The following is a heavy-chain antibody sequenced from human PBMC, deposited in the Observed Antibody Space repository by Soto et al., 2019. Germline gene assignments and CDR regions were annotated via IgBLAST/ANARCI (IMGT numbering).Heavy chain of an antibody. CDR1: GGSISSDSYY. D-gene: IGHD2-8*02. CDR3: ARDKITGLFDY. CDR2: ISYSGST. J-gene: IGHJ4*02. Sequence: SETLSLTCTVSGGSISSDSYYWGWIRQSPEKGLEWIASISYSGSTNYNPSLKSRVTISVDTSKNQFSLKLTSVTAADTAVYYCARDKITGLFDYWGQGTLVTVSS. V-gene: IGHV4-39*07.